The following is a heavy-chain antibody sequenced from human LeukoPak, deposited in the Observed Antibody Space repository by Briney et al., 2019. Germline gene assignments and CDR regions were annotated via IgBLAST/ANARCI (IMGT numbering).Heavy chain of an antibody. CDR2: VYSGVNT. V-gene: IGHV3-53*01. J-gene: IGHJ4*02. D-gene: IGHD5-24*01. Sequence: GGSLRLSCAASGFTVSSNYMSWVRQAPGKGLEWVSVVYSGVNTYYADSVKGRFTISRDNSKNTLYLQMNSLRAEDTAVYYCARVMDYFDYWGQATPGTVSS. CDR1: GFTVSSNY. CDR3: ARVMDYFDY.